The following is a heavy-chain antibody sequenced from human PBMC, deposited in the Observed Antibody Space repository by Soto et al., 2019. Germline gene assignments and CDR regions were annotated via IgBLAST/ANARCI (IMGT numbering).Heavy chain of an antibody. CDR3: ASSLTIAAAGTRYYYYGMDV. J-gene: IGHJ6*02. D-gene: IGHD6-13*01. Sequence: GGSLRLSCAASGFTFSSYSMNWVRQAPGKGLEWVSSISSSSSYIYYADSVKGRFTISRDNAKNSLYLQMNSLRAEDTAVYYCASSLTIAAAGTRYYYYGMDVWGQGTTVTVSS. V-gene: IGHV3-21*01. CDR2: ISSSSSYI. CDR1: GFTFSSYS.